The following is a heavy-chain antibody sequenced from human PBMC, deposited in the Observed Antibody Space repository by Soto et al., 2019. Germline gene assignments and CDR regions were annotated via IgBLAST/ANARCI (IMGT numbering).Heavy chain of an antibody. CDR1: GFTFSSYG. V-gene: IGHV3-30*18. Sequence: QVQLVESGGGVVQPGRSLRLSCAASGFTFSSYGMHWVRQAPGKGLEWVAVISYDGSNKYYADSVKGRFTISRDNSKNTLYLQMNSLRAEDTAVYYCAEAQEYCSGGSCYAPDYWGQGTLVTVSS. CDR3: AEAQEYCSGGSCYAPDY. D-gene: IGHD2-15*01. CDR2: ISYDGSNK. J-gene: IGHJ4*02.